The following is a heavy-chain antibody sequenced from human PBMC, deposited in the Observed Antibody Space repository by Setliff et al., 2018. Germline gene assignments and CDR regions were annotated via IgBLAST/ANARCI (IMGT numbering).Heavy chain of an antibody. J-gene: IGHJ5*02. Sequence: SETLSLTCAVYGGSFSGYYWSWIRQPPGKGLEWIGSINYTGNTYYNPSLESRVTISVDTSKNQFSLNLRSVTAADTAVYYCASRYCSSTNCWNWFDPWGQGTLVTVS. CDR2: INYTGNT. D-gene: IGHD2-2*01. CDR3: ASRYCSSTNCWNWFDP. CDR1: GGSFSGYY. V-gene: IGHV4-34*01.